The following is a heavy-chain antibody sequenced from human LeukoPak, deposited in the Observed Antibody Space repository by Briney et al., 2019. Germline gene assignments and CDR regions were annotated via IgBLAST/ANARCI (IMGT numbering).Heavy chain of an antibody. Sequence: GGSLRLSCAASGFTFDDYAMHWVRQAPGKGLEWVSGISWNSGSIGYADSVKGRFTISRDNAKNSLYLQMNSLRAEDTALYYCAKDYYDSSGQRGGLDYWGQGTLVTVSS. D-gene: IGHD3-22*01. CDR2: ISWNSGSI. CDR3: AKDYYDSSGQRGGLDY. J-gene: IGHJ4*02. CDR1: GFTFDDYA. V-gene: IGHV3-9*01.